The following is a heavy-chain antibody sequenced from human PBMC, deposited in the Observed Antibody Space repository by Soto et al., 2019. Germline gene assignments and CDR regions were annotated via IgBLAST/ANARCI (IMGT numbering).Heavy chain of an antibody. J-gene: IGHJ4*02. CDR2: ISSSSSTI. Sequence: EVQLVESGGGLIQPGSSLRLSCAASRFTFSSYSMNWVRQTPGKGLEWVSYISSSSSTIYYADSVKGRFTISRDNAKNSLYLQMNSLRAEDTAVYFCVREVKYSNSWKPFDYWGQGTLVTVSS. CDR3: VREVKYSNSWKPFDY. D-gene: IGHD6-13*01. V-gene: IGHV3-48*01. CDR1: RFTFSSYS.